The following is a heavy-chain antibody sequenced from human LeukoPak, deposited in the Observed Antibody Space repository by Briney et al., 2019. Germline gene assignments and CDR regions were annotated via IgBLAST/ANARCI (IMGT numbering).Heavy chain of an antibody. CDR2: IRSKAYGGTT. CDR3: TSGYYDSSGYYSLFDY. J-gene: IGHJ4*02. V-gene: IGHV3-49*04. Sequence: GGSLRLSCTASGFTFGDYAMSWVRQAPGKGLEWVGFIRSKAYGGTTEYAASVKGRFTISRDDSKSIAYLQMNSLKTEDTAVYCCTSGYYDSSGYYSLFDYWGQGTLVTVSS. D-gene: IGHD3-22*01. CDR1: GFTFGDYA.